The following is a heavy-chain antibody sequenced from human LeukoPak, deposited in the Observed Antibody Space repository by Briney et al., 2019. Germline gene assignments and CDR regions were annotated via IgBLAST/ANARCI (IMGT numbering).Heavy chain of an antibody. CDR2: INHSGST. CDR3: ARAYYYDSSGYYYRRGPFDY. V-gene: IGHV4-39*07. CDR1: GGSISGSSYY. J-gene: IGHJ4*02. Sequence: SETLSLTCTVSGGSISGSSYYWGWIRQPPGKGLEWIGEINHSGSTNYNPSLKSRVTISVDTSKNQFSLKLSSVTAADTAVYYCARAYYYDSSGYYYRRGPFDYWGQGTLVTVSS. D-gene: IGHD3-22*01.